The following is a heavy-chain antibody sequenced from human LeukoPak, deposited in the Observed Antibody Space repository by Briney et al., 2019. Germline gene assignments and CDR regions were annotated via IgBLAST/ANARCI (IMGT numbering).Heavy chain of an antibody. CDR3: AKDDPLYYSGGSCYPGAFDI. Sequence: GRSLSLSCAASGFTFSSYGMHWVRQAPGKGLEWVAVISYDGSNKYYADSVKGRFTISRDNSKNTLYLQMNSLRAEDTAVYYCAKDDPLYYSGGSCYPGAFDIWGQGTMVTVSS. CDR1: GFTFSSYG. V-gene: IGHV3-30*18. D-gene: IGHD2-15*01. CDR2: ISYDGSNK. J-gene: IGHJ3*02.